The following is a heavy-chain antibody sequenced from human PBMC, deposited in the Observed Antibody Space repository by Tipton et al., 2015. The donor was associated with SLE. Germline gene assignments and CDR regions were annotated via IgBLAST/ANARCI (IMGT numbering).Heavy chain of an antibody. D-gene: IGHD6-6*01. J-gene: IGHJ3*02. V-gene: IGHV4-61*09. Sequence: TLSLTCTVSGGSISRGVYYWSWIRQPAGKGLEWIGYIYISGSTNYNPSLKSRVTISVDTSKNQFSLKLSSVTAADTAVYYCARAKGIATRDDAFDIWGQGTMVTVSS. CDR1: GGSISRGVYY. CDR3: ARAKGIATRDDAFDI. CDR2: IYISGST.